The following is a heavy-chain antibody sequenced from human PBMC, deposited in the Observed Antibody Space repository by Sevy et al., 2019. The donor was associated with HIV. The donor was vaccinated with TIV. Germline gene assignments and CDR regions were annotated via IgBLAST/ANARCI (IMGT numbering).Heavy chain of an antibody. V-gene: IGHV3-48*01. Sequence: GGSLRLSCAASGFTFSSYSMNWVRQAPRKGLEWVSSISSSSSSIYYADSVTGRFTTSRENAKNSLYLQMDSLTAEDTAVYYCARGFWVSSSCSGSSWGQGTLVTVSS. J-gene: IGHJ4*02. CDR1: GFTFSSYS. D-gene: IGHD2-2*01. CDR3: ARGFWVSSSCSGSS. CDR2: ISSSSSSI.